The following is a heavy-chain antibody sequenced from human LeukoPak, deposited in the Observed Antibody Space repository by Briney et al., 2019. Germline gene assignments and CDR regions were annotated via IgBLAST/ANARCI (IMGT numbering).Heavy chain of an antibody. D-gene: IGHD6-19*01. CDR2: ISYDGSNK. CDR3: AREEQWLYYFDY. V-gene: IGHV3-30*04. CDR1: GFAFSSYA. J-gene: IGHJ4*02. Sequence: GGSLRLSCAASGFAFSSYAMHWVRQAPGKGLEWVAVISYDGSNKYYADSVKGRFTISRDNSKNTLYLQMNSLRAEDTAVYYCAREEQWLYYFDYWGQGTLVTVSS.